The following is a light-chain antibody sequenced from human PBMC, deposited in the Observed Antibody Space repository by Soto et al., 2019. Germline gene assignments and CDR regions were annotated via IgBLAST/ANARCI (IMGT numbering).Light chain of an antibody. CDR1: QSVSSY. CDR3: QHHAGSPA. V-gene: IGKV3-11*01. CDR2: DAS. J-gene: IGKJ1*01. Sequence: EIVLTQSPATLSLSPGERATLSCRASQSVSSYLAWYQQKPGQAPRLLIYDASNRATGIPARFSGSGSGTDFTLTISSLEPEDFGVYYCQHHAGSPAFGQGTKVEL.